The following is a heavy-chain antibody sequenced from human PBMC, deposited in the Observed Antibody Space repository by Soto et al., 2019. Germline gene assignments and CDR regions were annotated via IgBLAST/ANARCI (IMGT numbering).Heavy chain of an antibody. V-gene: IGHV3-30*18. CDR2: ISYDGSNK. Sequence: SGFTLSSYGMHWVHQAPGKGLEWVAVISYDGSNKYYADSVKGRFTISRDNSKNTLYLQMNSLRAEDTAVYYCAKDGRYSGFLNWFDPWGQGTLVTVSS. J-gene: IGHJ5*02. D-gene: IGHD3-9*01. CDR3: AKDGRYSGFLNWFDP. CDR1: GFTLSSYG.